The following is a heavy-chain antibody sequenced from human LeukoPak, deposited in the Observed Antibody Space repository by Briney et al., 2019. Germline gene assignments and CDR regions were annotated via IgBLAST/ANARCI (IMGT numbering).Heavy chain of an antibody. CDR3: ARGDTPESDY. V-gene: IGHV1-69*01. CDR1: GGTFSSYA. J-gene: IGHJ4*02. D-gene: IGHD2-15*01. CDR2: IIPIFGTA. Sequence: ASVKVSCKASGGTFSSYAISWVRQAPGQGLEWMGGIIPIFGTANYAQKFQGRVTITADESTSTAYMELSSLRSADTAVYYCARGDTPESDYWGQGTLVTVSS.